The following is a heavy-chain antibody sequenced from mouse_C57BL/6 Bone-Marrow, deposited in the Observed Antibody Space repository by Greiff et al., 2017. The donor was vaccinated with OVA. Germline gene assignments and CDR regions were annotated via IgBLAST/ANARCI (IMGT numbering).Heavy chain of an antibody. V-gene: IGHV1-61*01. Sequence: QVQLQQPGAELVRPGSSVKLSCKASGYTFTSYWMDWVKQRPGQGLEWIGNIYPSDSETHYNQKFKDKATLTVDKSSSTAYMQLSSLTSEDSAVYYCASYYGRDAMDYWGQGTSVTVSS. J-gene: IGHJ4*01. CDR1: GYTFTSYW. CDR2: IYPSDSET. CDR3: ASYYGRDAMDY. D-gene: IGHD1-1*02.